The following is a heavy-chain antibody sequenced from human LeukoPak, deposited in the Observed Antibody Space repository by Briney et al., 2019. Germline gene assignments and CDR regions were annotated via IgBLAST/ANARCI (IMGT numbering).Heavy chain of an antibody. D-gene: IGHD3-10*01. J-gene: IGHJ5*02. Sequence: GGSLRLSCAASGFTFSSYGMHWVRQAPGKGLEWVAFIRYDGSNKYYADSVKGRFTISRDNSKNTLYLQMNSLRAEDTAVYYCAKDYSKTSYYGSGTYYRPNWFDPWDQGTLVTVSS. V-gene: IGHV3-30*02. CDR1: GFTFSSYG. CDR3: AKDYSKTSYYGSGTYYRPNWFDP. CDR2: IRYDGSNK.